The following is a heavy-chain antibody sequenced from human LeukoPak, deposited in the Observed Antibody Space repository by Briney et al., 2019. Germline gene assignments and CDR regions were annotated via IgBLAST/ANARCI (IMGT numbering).Heavy chain of an antibody. Sequence: PSETLSLTCTVSGGSISSYYWSWIRQPPGKGLEWIGYIYYTGSTNYNPSLKSRVTISVDTSKNQFSLKLISVTAADTAIYYCARDVYSYDSSGYQYWLDPWGQGTLVTVSS. CDR1: GGSISSYY. CDR2: IYYTGST. CDR3: ARDVYSYDSSGYQYWLDP. D-gene: IGHD3-22*01. J-gene: IGHJ5*02. V-gene: IGHV4-59*01.